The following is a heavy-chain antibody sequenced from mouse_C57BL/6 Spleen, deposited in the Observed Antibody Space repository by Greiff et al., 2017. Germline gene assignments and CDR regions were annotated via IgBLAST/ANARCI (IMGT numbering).Heavy chain of an antibody. V-gene: IGHV1-54*01. Sequence: QVQLQQSGAELVRPGTSVKVSCKASGYAFTNYLIEWVKQRPGQGLEWIGVINPGSGGTNYNEKFKGKATLTADKSYSTAYMQLSSLTSEDSAVYFCARGSNYVGDVDYWGQGTTLTVSS. J-gene: IGHJ2*01. CDR3: ARGSNYVGDVDY. CDR2: INPGSGGT. CDR1: GYAFTNYL. D-gene: IGHD2-5*01.